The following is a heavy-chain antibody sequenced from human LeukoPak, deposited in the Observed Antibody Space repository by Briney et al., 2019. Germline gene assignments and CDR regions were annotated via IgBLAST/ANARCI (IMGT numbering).Heavy chain of an antibody. CDR2: INHSGST. Sequence: SETLSHTCAVYGGSFSGYYWSWIRQPPGKGLEWIGEINHSGSTNYNPSLKSRVTISVDASKNQFSLKLSSVTAADTAVYYCASGSLYYFDYWGQGTLVTVAS. CDR1: GGSFSGYY. J-gene: IGHJ4*02. CDR3: ASGSLYYFDY. V-gene: IGHV4-34*01.